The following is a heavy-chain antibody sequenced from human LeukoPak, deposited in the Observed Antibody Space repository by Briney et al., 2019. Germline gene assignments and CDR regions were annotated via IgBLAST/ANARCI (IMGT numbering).Heavy chain of an antibody. CDR2: INPYSGVT. D-gene: IGHD3-16*01. CDR1: GYTFTDYY. J-gene: IGHJ4*02. Sequence: ASVKISCRASGYTFTDYYIHWVRQAPGQGLEWMGWINPYSGVTNYAQKFQARVTMTRDSSISTAYMELSSLRSDDTAVYYCARVVFGGVIWAYWGQGTLVTISS. V-gene: IGHV1-2*02. CDR3: ARVVFGGVIWAY.